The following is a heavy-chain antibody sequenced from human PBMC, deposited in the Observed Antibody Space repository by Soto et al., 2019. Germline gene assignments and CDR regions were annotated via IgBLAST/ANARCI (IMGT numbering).Heavy chain of an antibody. D-gene: IGHD4-4*01. V-gene: IGHV3-48*03. Sequence: GGSLRLSCAVSGFSFSDYEMSWVRQAPGKGLEWISYISQSGSVIHYADSVKGRFTISRDNANDSVHLQMNGLRADDTAVYFCARDRGYSNSNFYYYGMDAWGQGTTVTVSS. CDR1: GFSFSDYE. J-gene: IGHJ6*02. CDR2: ISQSGSVI. CDR3: ARDRGYSNSNFYYYGMDA.